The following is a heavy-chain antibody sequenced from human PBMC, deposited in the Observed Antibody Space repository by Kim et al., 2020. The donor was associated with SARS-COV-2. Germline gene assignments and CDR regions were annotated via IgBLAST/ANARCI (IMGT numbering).Heavy chain of an antibody. CDR1: GFTFSSYA. D-gene: IGHD6-19*01. CDR2: ISYDGSNK. CDR3: ARDRGDSSGLDAFDI. Sequence: GWSLRLSCAASGFTFSSYAMHWVRQAPGKGLEWVAVISYDGSNKYYADSVKGRFTISRDNSKNTLYLQMNSLRAEDTAVYYCARDRGDSSGLDAFDIWGQGTMVTVSS. J-gene: IGHJ3*02. V-gene: IGHV3-30-3*01.